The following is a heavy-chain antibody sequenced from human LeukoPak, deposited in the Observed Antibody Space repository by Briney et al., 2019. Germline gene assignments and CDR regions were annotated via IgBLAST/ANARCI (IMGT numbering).Heavy chain of an antibody. CDR3: AKDARLYDFWSGTPDY. J-gene: IGHJ4*02. CDR1: GFTFSSYG. D-gene: IGHD3-3*01. Sequence: GGSLRLSCAASGFTFSSYGMHWVRQAPGKGLEWVAFIRYDGSNKYYADSVKGRFTIPRDNSKNTLYLQMNSLRAEDTAVYYCAKDARLYDFWSGTPDYWGQGTLVTVSS. CDR2: IRYDGSNK. V-gene: IGHV3-30*02.